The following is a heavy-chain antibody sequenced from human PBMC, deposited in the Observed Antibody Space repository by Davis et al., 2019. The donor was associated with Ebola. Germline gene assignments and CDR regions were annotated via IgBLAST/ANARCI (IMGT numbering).Heavy chain of an antibody. J-gene: IGHJ6*04. CDR2: ISGSGGST. V-gene: IGHV3-23*01. D-gene: IGHD3-3*01. Sequence: GGSLRLSCAASGFTFSSYAMSWVRQAPGKGLEWVSAISGSGGSTYYADSVKGRFTISRDNSKNMLYLQMNSLRAEDTAVYYCAKGSVTIFGVAPDYYGMDVWGKGTTVTVSS. CDR1: GFTFSSYA. CDR3: AKGSVTIFGVAPDYYGMDV.